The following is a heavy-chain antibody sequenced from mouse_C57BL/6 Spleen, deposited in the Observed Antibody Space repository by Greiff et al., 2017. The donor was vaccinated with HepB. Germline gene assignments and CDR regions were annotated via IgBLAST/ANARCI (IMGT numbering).Heavy chain of an antibody. J-gene: IGHJ3*01. D-gene: IGHD1-1*01. CDR2: IDPSDSYT. V-gene: IGHV1-50*01. CDR3: ARRGYGSSYRFAY. Sequence: QVQLQQPGAELVKPGASVKLSCKASGYTFTSYWMQWVKQRPGQGLAWIGEIDPSDSYTNYNQKFKGKATLTVDTSSSTAYMQLSSLTSEDSAVYYCARRGYGSSYRFAYWGQGTLVTVSA. CDR1: GYTFTSYW.